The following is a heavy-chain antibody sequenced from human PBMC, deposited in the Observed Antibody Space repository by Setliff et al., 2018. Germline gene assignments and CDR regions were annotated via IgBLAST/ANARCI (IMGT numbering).Heavy chain of an antibody. D-gene: IGHD2-15*01. CDR1: GFAVSGAY. CDR2: IWGDGGTK. V-gene: IGHV3-33*08. CDR3: ARTCSGSGCYAGLES. J-gene: IGHJ4*02. Sequence: PGGSLRLSCAGSGFAVSGAYMSWVRQAPGKGLEWVAVIWGDGGTKYHADSVKGRFTISRDNSKNTLYLQMNSLRPEDTAVYYCARTCSGSGCYAGLESWGQGTPVTVSS.